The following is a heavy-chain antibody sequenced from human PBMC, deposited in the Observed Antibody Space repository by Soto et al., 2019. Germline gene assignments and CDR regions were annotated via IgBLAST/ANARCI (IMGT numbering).Heavy chain of an antibody. D-gene: IGHD3-16*01. CDR1: GFTFDNYG. CDR3: ARDYQEYASWFDP. CDR2: INWNGGST. J-gene: IGHJ5*02. V-gene: IGHV3-20*01. Sequence: GSLRLSCAASGFTFDNYGMSWVRQAPGKGLEWVSGINWNGGSTGYADSVKGRFTISRDNAKNSLYLQMNSLRAEDTALYHCARDYQEYASWFDPWGQGTLVTVSS.